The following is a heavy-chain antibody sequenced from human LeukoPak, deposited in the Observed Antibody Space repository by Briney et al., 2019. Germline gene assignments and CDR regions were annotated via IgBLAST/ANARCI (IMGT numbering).Heavy chain of an antibody. CDR3: AKVLTYYYDSSGYPDY. Sequence: PGGSLRLACAASGFTFSSNAMSWVRQARGKGLEWGTAISGSGGSTYYADSVKGRFTISRDNSKNALYLQMNSLRAEDTAVYYCAKVLTYYYDSSGYPDYWGQGTLVTVSS. CDR2: ISGSGGST. CDR1: GFTFSSNA. J-gene: IGHJ4*02. V-gene: IGHV3-23*01. D-gene: IGHD3-22*01.